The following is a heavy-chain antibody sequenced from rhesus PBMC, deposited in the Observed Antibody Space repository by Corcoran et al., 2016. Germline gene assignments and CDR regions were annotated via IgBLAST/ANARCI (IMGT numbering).Heavy chain of an antibody. D-gene: IGHD6-37*01. CDR1: GSSISRGYG. V-gene: IGHV4-127*01. CDR2: SGGSSGRT. Sequence: QVQLQESGPGLVKPSETLALTCAVSGSSISRGYGWSRVRQPHGTGLEWIGWSGGSSGRTNYNPSLKCRVTISKDTAKNQFSLKLRSVAAADTAVYYCARDGVAGGPPFDYWGQGVLVTVSS. CDR3: ARDGVAGGPPFDY. J-gene: IGHJ4*01.